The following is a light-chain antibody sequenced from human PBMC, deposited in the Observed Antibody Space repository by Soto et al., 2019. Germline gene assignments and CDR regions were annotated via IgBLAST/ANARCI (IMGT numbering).Light chain of an antibody. J-gene: IGKJ1*01. CDR1: QSVSNN. CDR2: GAS. CDR3: QQYNNWPPWT. Sequence: EIVMTQSPATLSMYPGERATLSCRASQSVSNNLAWYQQKPGQAPRLLIYGASTRATGIPARFSGSGSGTEFTLTISSLQSEDFAVYYCQQYNNWPPWTFGQGTKVEIK. V-gene: IGKV3-15*01.